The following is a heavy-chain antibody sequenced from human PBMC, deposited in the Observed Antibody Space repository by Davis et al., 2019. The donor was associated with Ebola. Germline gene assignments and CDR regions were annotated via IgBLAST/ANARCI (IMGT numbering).Heavy chain of an antibody. CDR3: ATDYGAS. J-gene: IGHJ4*02. CDR1: GGSISSYY. CDR2: IYTSGNT. V-gene: IGHV4-4*07. Sequence: PSETLSLTCTVSGGSISSYYWNWIRQPAGKGLEWIGRIYTSGNTIYNPSVKSRVTMSVDTSKNQFSLELRSVTAADTAVYYCATDYGASWGQGTLVTVSS. D-gene: IGHD4-17*01.